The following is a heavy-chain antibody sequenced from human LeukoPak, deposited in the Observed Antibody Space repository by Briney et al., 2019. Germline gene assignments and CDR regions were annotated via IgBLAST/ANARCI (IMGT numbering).Heavy chain of an antibody. J-gene: IGHJ4*02. D-gene: IGHD6-13*01. V-gene: IGHV4-59*01. CDR3: ARLVGQYSSSWANPFDY. CDR1: GGSISSYY. CDR2: IYYSGST. Sequence: SETLSLTCTVSGGSISSYYWSWIRQPPGKGLEWIGYIYYSGSTNYNPSLKSRVTISVDTSKNQFSLKLSSVTAADTAVYYCARLVGQYSSSWANPFDYWGQGTLVTVSS.